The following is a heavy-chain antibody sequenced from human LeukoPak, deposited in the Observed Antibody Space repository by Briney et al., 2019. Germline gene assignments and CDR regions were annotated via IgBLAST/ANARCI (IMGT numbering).Heavy chain of an antibody. D-gene: IGHD3-10*01. V-gene: IGHV4-61*02. CDR3: ARGLWFGDENPPYFDY. J-gene: IGHJ4*02. Sequence: SETLSLTCSVSGGSISSSNYYWSWIRQPAGKGLEWIGRIYTSESTNYDPSLKSRVTISVDTSRNQFSLKLSSVTAADTAVYYCARGLWFGDENPPYFDYWGQGILVTVSS. CDR1: GGSISSSNYY. CDR2: IYTSEST.